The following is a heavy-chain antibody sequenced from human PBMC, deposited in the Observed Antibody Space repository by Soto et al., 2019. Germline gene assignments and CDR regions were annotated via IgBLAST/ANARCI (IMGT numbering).Heavy chain of an antibody. CDR2: INPNSGGT. Sequence: AVKVSCKASGYTFTGYYMHWVRQAPGQGLEWMGWINPNSGGTNYAQKFQGWVTMTRDTSISTAYMELSRLRSDDTAVYYCARGGYWSSYYYYYGMDVWGQGTTVTVSS. V-gene: IGHV1-2*04. D-gene: IGHD2-8*02. CDR3: ARGGYWSSYYYYYGMDV. CDR1: GYTFTGYY. J-gene: IGHJ6*02.